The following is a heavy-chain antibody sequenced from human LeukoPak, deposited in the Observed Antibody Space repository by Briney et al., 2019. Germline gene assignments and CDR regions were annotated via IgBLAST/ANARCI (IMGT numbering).Heavy chain of an antibody. CDR2: ISSSGSTI. D-gene: IGHD5-18*01. CDR1: GFTFSSYE. V-gene: IGHV3-48*03. CDR3: ARGLIQLWEYGMDV. J-gene: IGHJ6*02. Sequence: GGSLRLSCAASGFTFSSYEMNWVRQAPGKGLEWVSYISSSGSTIYYADSVKGRFTISRHNAKNSLYLQMNSLRAEDTAVYYCARGLIQLWEYGMDVWGQGTTVTVSS.